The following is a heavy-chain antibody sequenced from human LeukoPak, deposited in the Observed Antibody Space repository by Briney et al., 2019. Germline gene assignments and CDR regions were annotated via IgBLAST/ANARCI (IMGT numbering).Heavy chain of an antibody. CDR2: IYISGST. CDR3: ARGXGYSGYGGFDY. Sequence: GGSIXSGSYYWSWIRQPAGTGLEWIGRIYISGSTNYNPSLKSRVTISVDTSKNQFSLKLSSVTAADTAVYYCARGXGYSGYGGFDYWGQGILVTVSS. CDR1: GGSIXSGSYY. V-gene: IGHV4-61*02. J-gene: IGHJ4*02. D-gene: IGHD5-12*01.